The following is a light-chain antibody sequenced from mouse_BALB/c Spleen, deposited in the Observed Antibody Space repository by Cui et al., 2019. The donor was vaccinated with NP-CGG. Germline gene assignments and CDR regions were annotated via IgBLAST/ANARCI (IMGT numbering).Light chain of an antibody. CDR2: GTN. CDR1: TGAVTTRNY. V-gene: IGLV1*01. Sequence: QAVVTQESAVTTSPGETVTLTCRSSTGAVTTRNYANWVQEKPEHLFTGLIGGTNNRAPGVPARFSGSLIGDKAALTITGAQTEDEAKYFCALWYSNHWVFGGGTKLTVL. CDR3: ALWYSNHWV. J-gene: IGLJ1*01.